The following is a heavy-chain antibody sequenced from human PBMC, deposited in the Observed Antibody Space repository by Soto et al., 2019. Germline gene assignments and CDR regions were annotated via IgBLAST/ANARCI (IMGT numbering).Heavy chain of an antibody. V-gene: IGHV1-3*01. Sequence: ASVKVSCKASGYTFTSYGIHWVRQAPGQRLEWMGWINAAHGDTKYSPKFQGRVTIARDTSASTAYMELSSLRSEDTAVYYCVRRHVSATGIDWFDPWGQGTLVTVSS. D-gene: IGHD6-13*01. J-gene: IGHJ5*02. CDR2: INAAHGDT. CDR3: VRRHVSATGIDWFDP. CDR1: GYTFTSYG.